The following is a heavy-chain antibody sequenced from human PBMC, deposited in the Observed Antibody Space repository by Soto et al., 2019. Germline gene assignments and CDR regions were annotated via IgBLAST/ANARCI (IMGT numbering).Heavy chain of an antibody. D-gene: IGHD4-17*01. J-gene: IGHJ3*01. V-gene: IGHV4-4*07. Sequence: QVQLQESGPGLAKPSETLSLTCTVSGGSISGYYWSWIRQPAGKSLEWIGRIYASGHTNKNTSLKSRVTMSVDTPKNQFSLRLNSVAAADTAVYYCARVGRTRATVTTDAFDGWGQGTKVTVSS. CDR3: ARVGRTRATVTTDAFDG. CDR1: GGSISGYY. CDR2: IYASGHT.